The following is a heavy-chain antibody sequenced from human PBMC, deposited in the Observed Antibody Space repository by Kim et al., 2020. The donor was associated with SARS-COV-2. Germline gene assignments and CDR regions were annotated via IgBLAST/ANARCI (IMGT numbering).Heavy chain of an antibody. Sequence: GGSLRLSCAASGFTFSNAWMSWVRQAPGKGLEWVGRIKSKTDGGTTDYAAPVKGRFTISSDDSKNTLYLQMNSLKTEDTAVYYCTTGWGYGSGCYYIYDYWGQGTLVTVSS. D-gene: IGHD3-10*01. J-gene: IGHJ4*02. CDR2: IKSKTDGGTT. CDR1: GFTFSNAW. CDR3: TTGWGYGSGCYYIYDY. V-gene: IGHV3-15*01.